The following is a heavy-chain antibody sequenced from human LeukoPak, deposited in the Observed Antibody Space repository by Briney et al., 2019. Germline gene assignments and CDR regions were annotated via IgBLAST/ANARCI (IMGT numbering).Heavy chain of an antibody. Sequence: SQTLSLTCAISGDSVSSDDAAWNWIRQSPSRGLEWLGRTYYRSKWYYDYAVSVKSRITINPDTSKNQFSLQLNSVTPDDTAVFYCAREPSGHSGSFDSWGQGTLVTVSS. CDR2: TYYRSKWYY. CDR3: AREPSGHSGSFDS. J-gene: IGHJ4*02. V-gene: IGHV6-1*01. D-gene: IGHD4-23*01. CDR1: GDSVSSDDAA.